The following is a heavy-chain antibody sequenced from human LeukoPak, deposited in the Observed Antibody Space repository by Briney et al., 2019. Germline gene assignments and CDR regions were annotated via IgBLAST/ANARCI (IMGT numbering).Heavy chain of an antibody. CDR1: GFTFSNYA. J-gene: IGHJ4*02. V-gene: IGHV3-23*01. D-gene: IGHD3-9*01. CDR3: AKWGDYDVLTGYYVSDY. CDR2: ITGGGSGI. Sequence: PGGSLRLSCAASGFTFSNYAMSWVRQAPGKGLEWVSAITGGGSGIYYADSMKSRFTISRDNSKNTLYLQINSLRAEDTAVYYCAKWGDYDVLTGYYVSDYWGQGTLVIVSS.